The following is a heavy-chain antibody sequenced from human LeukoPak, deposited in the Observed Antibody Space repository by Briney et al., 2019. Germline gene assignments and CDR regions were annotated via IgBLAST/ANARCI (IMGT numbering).Heavy chain of an antibody. CDR2: ISGSGIVT. V-gene: IGHV3-23*01. J-gene: IGHJ4*02. Sequence: GESLRLSCAISGFTFAKFAMSWVRQAPGKGLEWVSTISGSGIVTYYADSVKGRFTISRDNSKNTLYLQMNSLRAEDTAEYYCAGPRFGELLYDYWGQGTLVTVS. CDR1: GFTFAKFA. D-gene: IGHD3-10*01. CDR3: AGPRFGELLYDY.